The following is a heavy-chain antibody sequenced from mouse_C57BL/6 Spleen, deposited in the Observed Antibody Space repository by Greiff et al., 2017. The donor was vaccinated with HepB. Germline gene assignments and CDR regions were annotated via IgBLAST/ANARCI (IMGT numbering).Heavy chain of an antibody. V-gene: IGHV1-54*01. CDR3: ARRGSSYWYFDV. CDR2: IIPGSGST. Sequence: VQLQQSGAELVRPGTSVQVSCKASGYPFSNYLIEWVKQRPGQDLEWIGVIIPGSGSTNYNEKIKGTATLTAVKSSSTAYMQLSSLTSEDSAVYFCARRGSSYWYFDVWGTGTTVTVSS. J-gene: IGHJ1*03. CDR1: GYPFSNYL. D-gene: IGHD1-1*01.